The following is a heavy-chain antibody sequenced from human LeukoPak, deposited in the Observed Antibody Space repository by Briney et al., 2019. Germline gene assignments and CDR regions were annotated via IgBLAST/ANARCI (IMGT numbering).Heavy chain of an antibody. J-gene: IGHJ6*03. Sequence: GGSLRLSCAASGFTFSIYSMNWVRQVPGKGLEWVSSISVSSSYIYYADYADSVKGRFTISRDNAKNSLYLQMNSLRAEDTAVYYCARYCSGGSCPNYFYYMDVGGKGTTVTVSS. D-gene: IGHD2-15*01. CDR3: ARYCSGGSCPNYFYYMDV. CDR2: ISVSSSYI. CDR1: GFTFSIYS. V-gene: IGHV3-21*01.